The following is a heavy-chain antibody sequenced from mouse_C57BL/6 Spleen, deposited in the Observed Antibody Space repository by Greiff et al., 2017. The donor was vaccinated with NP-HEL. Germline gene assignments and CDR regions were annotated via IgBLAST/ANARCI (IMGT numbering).Heavy chain of an antibody. D-gene: IGHD3-3*01. CDR1: GYSITSGYY. CDR3: ASGDTAWFAY. Sequence: EVQLVESGPGLVKPSQSLSLTCSVTGYSITSGYYWNWIRQFPGNKLEWMSYISYDGSNNYNPSLKNRISITRDTSKNQFFLKLNAVTTEDTATYDCASGDTAWFAYWGQGTLVTVSA. V-gene: IGHV3-6*01. CDR2: ISYDGSN. J-gene: IGHJ3*01.